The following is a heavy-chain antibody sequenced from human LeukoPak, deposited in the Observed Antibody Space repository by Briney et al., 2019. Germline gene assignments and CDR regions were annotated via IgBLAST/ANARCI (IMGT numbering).Heavy chain of an antibody. CDR3: ARHPLGSSWYEGAFDI. J-gene: IGHJ3*02. CDR2: MYYSGSA. D-gene: IGHD6-13*01. Sequence: SETLSLTCTVSGDSISSYYWSRIRQPPGKGLEWIGQMYYSGSAKYNPSLKSRATTSVDTSKNQFSLKLSSVTAADTAVYYCARHPLGSSWYEGAFDIWGQGTMVTVSS. CDR1: GDSISSYY. V-gene: IGHV4-59*01.